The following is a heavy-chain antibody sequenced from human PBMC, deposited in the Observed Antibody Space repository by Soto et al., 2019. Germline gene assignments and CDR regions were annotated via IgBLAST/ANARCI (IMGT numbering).Heavy chain of an antibody. Sequence: VSVKVSCKASGYTFTNYPLHRVRKAPGQRLEWMGWINAGNGNTKYSQKFQGRVTITRDTSASTAYMELSSLRSEDTAVYYCAKDRITMVRGVLIMHYCGQGTLVTVSS. CDR3: AKDRITMVRGVLIMHY. D-gene: IGHD3-10*01. V-gene: IGHV1-3*01. CDR2: INAGNGNT. CDR1: GYTFTNYP. J-gene: IGHJ4*02.